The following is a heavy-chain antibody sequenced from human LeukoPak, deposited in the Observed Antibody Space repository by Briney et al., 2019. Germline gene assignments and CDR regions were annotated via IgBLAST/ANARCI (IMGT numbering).Heavy chain of an antibody. CDR1: GGSISSGGYY. CDR3: ASQYCSGGSCYLDY. Sequence: SETLSLTCTVSGGSISSGGYYWSWIRQPPGEGLEWIGYIYYSGSTNYNPSLKSRVTISVDTSKNQFSLKLSSVTAADTAVYYCASQYCSGGSCYLDYWGQGTLVTVSS. CDR2: IYYSGST. V-gene: IGHV4-61*08. J-gene: IGHJ4*02. D-gene: IGHD2-15*01.